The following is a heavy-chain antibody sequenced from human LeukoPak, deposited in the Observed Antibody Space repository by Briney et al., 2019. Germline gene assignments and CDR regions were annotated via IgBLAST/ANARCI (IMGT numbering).Heavy chain of an antibody. Sequence: SETLSLTCTVTGGSITSNTYYWGWIRQPPGKGLEWIGSISYDGNTYYNPSLKSRVTVSRDTSKNQFSLKVNSVTAADTAVYYCARINGGIWGQGTLVTVSS. CDR2: ISYDGNT. J-gene: IGHJ4*02. CDR3: ARINGGI. V-gene: IGHV4-39*07. D-gene: IGHD2-8*01. CDR1: GGSITSNTYY.